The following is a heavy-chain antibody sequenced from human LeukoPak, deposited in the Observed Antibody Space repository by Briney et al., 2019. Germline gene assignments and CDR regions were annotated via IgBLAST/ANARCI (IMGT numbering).Heavy chain of an antibody. CDR1: GGTFSSYA. CDR3: ASEELLRSRDLNDAFDI. D-gene: IGHD1-7*01. V-gene: IGHV1-69*05. Sequence: GASVKVSCKASGGTFSSYAISWVRQAPGQGLEWMGGIIPIFGTANYAQKFQGRVTITTDESTSTAYMELSSLRSEDTAVYYCASEELLRSRDLNDAFDIWGQGTMVTVSS. CDR2: IIPIFGTA. J-gene: IGHJ3*02.